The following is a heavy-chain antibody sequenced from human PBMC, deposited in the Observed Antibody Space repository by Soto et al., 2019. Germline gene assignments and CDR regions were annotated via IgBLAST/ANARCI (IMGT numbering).Heavy chain of an antibody. CDR2: IIPILGIA. CDR1: GGTFSSYT. J-gene: IGHJ4*02. CDR3: ARTYDFWSGYEGPLDY. V-gene: IGHV1-69*02. D-gene: IGHD3-3*01. Sequence: QVQLVQSGAEVKKPGSSVKVSCKASGGTFSSYTISWVRQAPGQGLEWMGRIIPILGIANYAQKFQGRVTITADKSTSTAYMGLSSLRSEDTAVYYCARTYDFWSGYEGPLDYWGQGTLVTVSS.